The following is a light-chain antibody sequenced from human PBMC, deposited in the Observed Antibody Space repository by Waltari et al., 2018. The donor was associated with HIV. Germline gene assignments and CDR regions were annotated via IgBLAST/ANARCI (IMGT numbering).Light chain of an antibody. CDR2: EAT. Sequence: QSALTQPPSASESPGQSVTISCTGTTSDVGYYNYVSWYQQHPGKVPTRFLYEATKRPSGVPDRFAGSKSGNTASLTVAGLQPEDEAEYYCSSDADSNDWLFGGGTRLTVL. CDR1: TSDVGYYNY. V-gene: IGLV2-8*01. CDR3: SSDADSNDWL. J-gene: IGLJ2*01.